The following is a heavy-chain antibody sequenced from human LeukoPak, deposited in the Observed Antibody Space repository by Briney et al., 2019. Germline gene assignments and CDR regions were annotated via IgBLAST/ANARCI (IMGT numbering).Heavy chain of an antibody. V-gene: IGHV1-69*01. CDR3: ARAVVVPAAPDPADAFDI. Sequence: GASVKVSCKASGGTFSSYAISWVRQAPGQGLEWMGGIIPIFGTANYAQKFQGRVTITADESTSTAYMELSSLRSEDTAVYYCARAVVVPAAPDPADAFDIWGQGTMVTVSS. J-gene: IGHJ3*02. CDR1: GGTFSSYA. D-gene: IGHD2-2*01. CDR2: IIPIFGTA.